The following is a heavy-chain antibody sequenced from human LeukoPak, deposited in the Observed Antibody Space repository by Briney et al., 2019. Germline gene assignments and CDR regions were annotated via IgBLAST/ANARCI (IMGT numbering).Heavy chain of an antibody. CDR3: GGGTVDYYYYMDV. CDR1: GFTFSSYS. J-gene: IGHJ6*03. V-gene: IGHV3-48*01. D-gene: IGHD2-15*01. CDR2: ISSSSSTI. Sequence: TGGSLRLSCAASGFTFSSYSMNWVRQAPGKGLEWVSYISSSSSTIYYADSVKGRFTISRDNAKNSLYLQMNSLRAEDTAVYYCGGGTVDYYYYMDVWGKGTTVTVSS.